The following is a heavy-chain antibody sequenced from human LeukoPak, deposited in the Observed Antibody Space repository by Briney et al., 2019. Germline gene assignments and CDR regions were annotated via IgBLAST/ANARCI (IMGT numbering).Heavy chain of an antibody. CDR3: ARDFPEYSSSLDY. D-gene: IGHD6-6*01. Sequence: GGSLRLSCSASGFTFSSYGMHWVRQAPGKGLEWVAVIWYDGSNKYYADSVKGRFTISRDNSKNTLYLQMNSLRAEDTAVYYCARDFPEYSSSLDYWGQGTLVTVSS. CDR1: GFTFSSYG. CDR2: IWYDGSNK. J-gene: IGHJ4*02. V-gene: IGHV3-33*08.